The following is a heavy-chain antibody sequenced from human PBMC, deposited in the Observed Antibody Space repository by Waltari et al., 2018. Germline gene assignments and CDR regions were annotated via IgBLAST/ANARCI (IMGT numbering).Heavy chain of an antibody. CDR3: ARGVSSSWYVGYFDL. V-gene: IGHV4-59*01. CDR2: IYYSGST. D-gene: IGHD6-13*01. CDR1: GGSLSSYY. Sequence: QVQLQESGPGLVKPSETLSLTCTVSGGSLSSYYWSWIRQPPGKGLEWIGYIYYSGSTNYNPSLKSRVTISVDTSKNQFSLKLSSVTAADTAVYYCARGVSSSWYVGYFDLWGRGTLVTVSS. J-gene: IGHJ2*01.